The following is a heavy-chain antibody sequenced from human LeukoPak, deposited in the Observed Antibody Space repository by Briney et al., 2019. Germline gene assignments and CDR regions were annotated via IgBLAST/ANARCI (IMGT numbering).Heavy chain of an antibody. CDR1: GFTFSSYW. J-gene: IGHJ6*03. Sequence: GGSLRLSCAASGFTFSSYWIHWVRQAPGKGLVWVSRINSDGSSTTYADSVKGRFTMSRDNAKNTLYLQMNSLRAEDTAVYYCARDGVSSWPYYYYYYMDVWGKGTTVTVSS. CDR2: INSDGSST. CDR3: ARDGVSSWPYYYYYYMDV. D-gene: IGHD6-13*01. V-gene: IGHV3-74*01.